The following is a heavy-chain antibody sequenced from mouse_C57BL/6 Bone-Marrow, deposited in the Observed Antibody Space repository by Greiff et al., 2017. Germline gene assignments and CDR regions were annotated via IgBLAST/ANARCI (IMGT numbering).Heavy chain of an antibody. CDR1: GFTFSDYY. V-gene: IGHV5-12*01. J-gene: IGHJ4*01. Sequence: EVKVVESGGGLVQPGGSLKLSCAASGFTFSDYYMYWVRQTPEKRLEWVAYISNGGGSTYYPDTVKGRFTISRDNAKNTLYLQMSRLKSEDTAMYYCARRGFITTVVATTDYAMDYWGQGASVTVSS. CDR2: ISNGGGST. D-gene: IGHD1-1*01. CDR3: ARRGFITTVVATTDYAMDY.